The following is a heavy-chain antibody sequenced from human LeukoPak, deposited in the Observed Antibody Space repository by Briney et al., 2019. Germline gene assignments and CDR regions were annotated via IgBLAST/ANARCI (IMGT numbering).Heavy chain of an antibody. CDR3: AAARFLDFPTGYYYYGMDV. Sequence: SVKVSCTASGFTFTSSAMQWVRQARGQRLEWIGWIVVGSGNTNYAQKFQERVTITRDMSTSTAYMELSSLRSEDTAVYYCAAARFLDFPTGYYYYGMDVWGQGTTVTVSS. J-gene: IGHJ6*02. CDR1: GFTFTSSA. D-gene: IGHD3-3*01. V-gene: IGHV1-58*02. CDR2: IVVGSGNT.